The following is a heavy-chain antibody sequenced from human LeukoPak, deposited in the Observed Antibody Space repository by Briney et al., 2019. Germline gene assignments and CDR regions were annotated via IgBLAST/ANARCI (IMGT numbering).Heavy chain of an antibody. CDR2: IYWISENV. V-gene: IGHV3-9*01. Sequence: GGSLTLSRVASRCTLDHYVVHGLRPAPGGGLEGMSGIYWISENVGYVDSVKGRFTISRDNAENSLYLQMNSLRAEDTAFYYCAKDHGLRKNETHFDSWGQGTLVTVSS. J-gene: IGHJ4*02. CDR1: RCTLDHYV. CDR3: AKDHGLRKNETHFDS. D-gene: IGHD4-17*01.